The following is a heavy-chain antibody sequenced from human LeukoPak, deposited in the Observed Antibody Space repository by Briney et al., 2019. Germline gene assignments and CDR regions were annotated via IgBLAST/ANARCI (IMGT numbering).Heavy chain of an antibody. CDR1: GFTFSSYA. CDR3: AKDRNIVVVPAAYDY. J-gene: IGHJ4*02. CDR2: ISGSGGST. D-gene: IGHD2-2*01. Sequence: GGSLRLSCAASGFTFSSYAMSWVRQAPGKGLEWVSAISGSGGSTYYADSVKGRFTISRDNSKNTLYLQMNSLRAEDTAVYYCAKDRNIVVVPAAYDYWGQGTQVTVSS. V-gene: IGHV3-23*01.